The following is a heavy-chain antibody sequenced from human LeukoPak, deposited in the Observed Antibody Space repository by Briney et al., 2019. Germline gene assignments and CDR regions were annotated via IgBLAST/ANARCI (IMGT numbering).Heavy chain of an antibody. J-gene: IGHJ4*01. CDR2: ISGYNGYT. D-gene: IGHD3-22*01. CDR3: ARDRSPRHYYDSSDYHGAADY. V-gene: IGHV1-18*01. CDR1: GYTFTSYG. Sequence: ASVKVSCKASGYTFTSYGINWVRQAPGQGLEWMGWISGYNGYTKYAQKLQGRVTMTTDTSTSTAYMELRSLRSDDTAVYYCARDRSPRHYYDSSDYHGAADYWGQGTLVTVSS.